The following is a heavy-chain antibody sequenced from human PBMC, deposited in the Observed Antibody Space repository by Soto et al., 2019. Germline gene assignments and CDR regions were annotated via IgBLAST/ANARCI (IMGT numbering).Heavy chain of an antibody. D-gene: IGHD3-10*01. Sequence: GGSVQVCFKACGDTFTTYDINLVRQATGHGLEWMGWINPNSGNIGYAQRFQGRVTMTRDTAIRTAYMEVSSLRSDDTAVYYCARGRASGSYYLLDYWGQGTLVTVSS. CDR1: GDTFTTYD. V-gene: IGHV1-8*01. CDR3: ARGRASGSYYLLDY. J-gene: IGHJ4*02. CDR2: INPNSGNI.